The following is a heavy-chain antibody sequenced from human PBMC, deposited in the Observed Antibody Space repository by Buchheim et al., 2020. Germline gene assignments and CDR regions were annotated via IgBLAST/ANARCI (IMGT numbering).Heavy chain of an antibody. D-gene: IGHD5-18*01. Sequence: QLQLQESGPGLVKPSETLSLTCTVSGGSISSSSYYWGWIRQPPGKGLEWIGSIYYGGSTYYNPSLKSRVTISVDTSTNQFSLKLSSVTAADTAVYYCARGTTAMAKYYYYYGMDVWGQGTT. J-gene: IGHJ6*02. CDR2: IYYGGST. CDR1: GGSISSSSYY. V-gene: IGHV4-39*01. CDR3: ARGTTAMAKYYYYYGMDV.